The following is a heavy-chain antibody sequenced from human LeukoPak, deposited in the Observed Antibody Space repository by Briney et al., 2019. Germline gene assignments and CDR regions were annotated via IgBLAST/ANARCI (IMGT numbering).Heavy chain of an antibody. CDR3: ATDPKTDFWSGLYLN. CDR2: FDPEDGET. Sequence: GASVKVSCKVSGYTLTELSMHWVRQAPGKGLEWMGGFDPEDGETIYAQKFQGRVTMTEDTSTDTAYMELSSLRSEDTAVYYCATDPKTDFWSGLYLNWGQGTLATVSS. J-gene: IGHJ4*02. D-gene: IGHD3-3*01. V-gene: IGHV1-24*01. CDR1: GYTLTELS.